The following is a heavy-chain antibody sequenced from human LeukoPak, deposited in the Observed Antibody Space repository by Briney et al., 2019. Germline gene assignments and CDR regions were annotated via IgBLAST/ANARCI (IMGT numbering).Heavy chain of an antibody. CDR2: ISRRSDYI. V-gene: IGHV3-21*01. CDR3: AGDPYVYGYDTGGWFGH. Sequence: AGGSLRLSCAASGFRFSRPNMNWVRQAPGKGLEWVSTISRRSDYIYYADSVKGRFTISRDNAMISLFQQMNSLRVDDAAVYYWAGDPYVYGYDTGGWFGHWGQGSLVTVSS. D-gene: IGHD3-10*02. J-gene: IGHJ5*02. CDR1: GFRFSRPN.